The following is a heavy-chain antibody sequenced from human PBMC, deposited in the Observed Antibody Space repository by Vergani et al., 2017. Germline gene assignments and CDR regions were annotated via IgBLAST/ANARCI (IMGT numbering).Heavy chain of an antibody. J-gene: IGHJ4*02. D-gene: IGHD3-10*01. Sequence: QVQLQESGPGLVKPSQTLSLTCTVSGGSISSGSYYWSWIRQPAGKGLEWIGRIYTSGSTNYNPSPKSRVTISVDTSKNQFSRKLSSVTAADTAVYYCARDSGWDYYGSGSPYYFDYWGQGTLVTVSS. CDR1: GGSISSGSYY. V-gene: IGHV4-61*02. CDR3: ARDSGWDYYGSGSPYYFDY. CDR2: IYTSGST.